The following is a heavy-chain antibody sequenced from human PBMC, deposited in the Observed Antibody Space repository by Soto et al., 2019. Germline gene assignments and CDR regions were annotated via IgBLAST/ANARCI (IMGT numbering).Heavy chain of an antibody. V-gene: IGHV1-2*04. CDR2: INPNSGDT. D-gene: IGHD2-2*01. CDR1: GYTFTGYY. Sequence: ASVKVSCKASGYTFTGYYMHWVRQAPGQGLAWMGWINPNSGDTNYAQKFQGWVTMTRDTSISTAYMELSRLRSDDTAVYYCARELGYCSRTSCPTYGMDVWGQGTTVTVSS. J-gene: IGHJ6*02. CDR3: ARELGYCSRTSCPTYGMDV.